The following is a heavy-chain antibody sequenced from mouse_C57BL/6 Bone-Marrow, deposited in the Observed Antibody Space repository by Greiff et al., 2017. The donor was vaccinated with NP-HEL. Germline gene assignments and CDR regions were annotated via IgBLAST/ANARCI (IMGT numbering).Heavy chain of an antibody. CDR1: GYTFTSYG. Sequence: VKLQESGAELARPGASVKLSCKASGYTFTSYGISWVKQRTGQGLEWIGEIYPRSGNTYYNEKFKGKATLTADKSSSTAYMELRSLTSEDSAVYFCAREGWDYFDYWGQGTTLTVSS. V-gene: IGHV1-81*01. J-gene: IGHJ2*01. CDR2: IYPRSGNT. CDR3: AREGWDYFDY. D-gene: IGHD1-1*02.